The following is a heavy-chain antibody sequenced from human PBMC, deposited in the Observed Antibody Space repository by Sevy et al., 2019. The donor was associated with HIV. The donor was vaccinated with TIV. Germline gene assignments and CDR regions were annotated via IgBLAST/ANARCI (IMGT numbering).Heavy chain of an antibody. CDR2: IGTLGDP. D-gene: IGHD2-21*01. CDR3: VRGLQTHCDRTACPLDH. J-gene: IGHJ5*02. Sequence: GGPLGPLCPGFGFSLSGSAMTWVPNPQGKGLEWISRIGTLGDPFYADSVKGRFTISRDNAKSSLYLEMSSLRAGDTALYYCVRGLQTHCDRTACPLDHWGQGTLVTVSS. V-gene: IGHV3-13*05. CDR1: GFSLSGSA.